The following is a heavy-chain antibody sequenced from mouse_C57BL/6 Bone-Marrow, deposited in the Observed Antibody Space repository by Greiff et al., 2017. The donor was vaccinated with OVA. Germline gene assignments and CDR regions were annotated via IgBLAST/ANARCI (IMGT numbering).Heavy chain of an antibody. CDR2: IYPRSGNT. J-gene: IGHJ2*01. Sequence: VQVVESGAELARPGASVKLSCKASGYTFTSYGISWVKQRTGQGLEWIGEIYPRSGNTYYNEKFKGKATLTADKSSSTAYMELRSLTSEDSAVYFCAEGVYYSKENYWGQGTTLTVSS. CDR3: AEGVYYSKENY. D-gene: IGHD2-5*01. V-gene: IGHV1-81*01. CDR1: GYTFTSYG.